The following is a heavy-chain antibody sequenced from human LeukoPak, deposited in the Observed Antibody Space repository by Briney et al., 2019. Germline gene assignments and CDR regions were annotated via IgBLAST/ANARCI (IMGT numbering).Heavy chain of an antibody. CDR2: INPSGGST. D-gene: IGHD4-11*01. CDR1: GYTFTSYY. CDR3: ARDRVTTGGGGDYYYYYGMDV. Sequence: GASVKVSCKASGYTFTSYYMHWVRQAPGQGLEWMGIINPSGGSTSYAQKFQGRVTMTRDTSTSTVYMELSSLRSEDTAVYYCARDRVTTGGGGDYYYYYGMDVWGQGTTVTVSS. J-gene: IGHJ6*02. V-gene: IGHV1-46*01.